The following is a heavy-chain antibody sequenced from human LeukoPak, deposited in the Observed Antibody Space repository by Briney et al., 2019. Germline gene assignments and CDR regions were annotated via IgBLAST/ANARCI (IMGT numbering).Heavy chain of an antibody. CDR3: ARLPPKQWLAEENWFDP. CDR1: GSTFSSYS. Sequence: GGSLRLSCAASGSTFSSYSMNWVRQAPGKGLEWVSSISSSSSYIYYADSVKGRFTISRDNAKNSLYLQMNSLRAEDTAVYYCARLPPKQWLAEENWFDPWGQGTLVTVSS. J-gene: IGHJ5*02. D-gene: IGHD6-19*01. V-gene: IGHV3-21*01. CDR2: ISSSSSYI.